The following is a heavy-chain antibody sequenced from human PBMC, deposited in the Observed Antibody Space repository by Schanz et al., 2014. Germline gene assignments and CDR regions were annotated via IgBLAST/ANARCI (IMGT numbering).Heavy chain of an antibody. V-gene: IGHV4-39*07. CDR2: IYYTGTT. CDR3: ARAEINSGYARYYYGMDV. CDR1: GGSISSSNYY. Sequence: QLQLQESGPGLVKPSETLSLTCTVSGGSISSSNYYWGWIRQPPGKGREWIGNIYYTGTTYYNPPLKSRVTMSVDTSKNQFSLRLSSVTAADTAVYYCARAEINSGYARYYYGMDVWGQGTTVTVSS. J-gene: IGHJ6*02. D-gene: IGHD5-12*01.